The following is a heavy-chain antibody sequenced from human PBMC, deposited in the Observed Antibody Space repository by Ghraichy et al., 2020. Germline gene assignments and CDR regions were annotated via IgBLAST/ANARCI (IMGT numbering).Heavy chain of an antibody. J-gene: IGHJ4*02. Sequence: GESLNISCAASGFAFSSYAMSWVRQAPGKGLEWVSSISAGGGTTYYADSVKGRFAISRDSSKDTLYLQMSSLRAEDTAIYYCAKDYSVSGRRVKDFDYRGQGTLVTVSA. CDR1: GFAFSSYA. D-gene: IGHD3-10*01. V-gene: IGHV3-23*01. CDR3: AKDYSVSGRRVKDFDY. CDR2: ISAGGGTT.